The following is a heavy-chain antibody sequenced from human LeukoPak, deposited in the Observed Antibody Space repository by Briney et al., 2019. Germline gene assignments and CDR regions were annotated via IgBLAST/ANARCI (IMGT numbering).Heavy chain of an antibody. J-gene: IGHJ4*02. CDR3: ASYYYGSGTSLGY. Sequence: PGGSLRLSCAASGFTFSDYWVTWVRQAPGKGLEWVANINPTASEKYYVGSVKGRFTISRDNAKNSLYLQMNSLRVEDTALYYCASYYYGSGTSLGYWGQGTLVTVSS. V-gene: IGHV3-7*01. CDR2: INPTASEK. D-gene: IGHD3-10*01. CDR1: GFTFSDYW.